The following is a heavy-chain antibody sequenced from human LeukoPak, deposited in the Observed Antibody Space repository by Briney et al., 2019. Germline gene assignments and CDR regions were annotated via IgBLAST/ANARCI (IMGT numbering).Heavy chain of an antibody. Sequence: GGSLRLSCAASGYIFSNYGMHWVRQAPGKGLEWVAFIRSDGSSKYFADSVKGRFTISRDNSKNTLYLQMNSLRAGDTAVYYCAKDQASGSYRIDYWGQGTLVTVSS. CDR1: GYIFSNYG. D-gene: IGHD3-10*01. CDR3: AKDQASGSYRIDY. CDR2: IRSDGSSK. V-gene: IGHV3-30*02. J-gene: IGHJ4*02.